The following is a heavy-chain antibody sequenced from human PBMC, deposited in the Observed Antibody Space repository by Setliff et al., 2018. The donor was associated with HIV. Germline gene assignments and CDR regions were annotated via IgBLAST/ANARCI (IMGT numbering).Heavy chain of an antibody. J-gene: IGHJ1*01. CDR1: GVSVSSGGYY. CDR3: AIGESSTWDLAEHFQH. V-gene: IGHV4-31*03. D-gene: IGHD2-2*01. Sequence: SETLSLTCTVSGVSVSSGGYYWSWIRQHPGKGLEWIGDVHHTGTTYLNPSLKSRITISVDTSKNQFSLKLGFVTAADTAVYHCAIGESSTWDLAEHFQHWGHGTQVTVSS. CDR2: VHHTGTT.